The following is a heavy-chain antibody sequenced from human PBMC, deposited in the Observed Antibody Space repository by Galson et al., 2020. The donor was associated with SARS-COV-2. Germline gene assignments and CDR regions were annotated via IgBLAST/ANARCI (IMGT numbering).Heavy chain of an antibody. CDR2: ISYDGSNK. CDR3: ARTLLDNCSGGSCYSYYYMDV. CDR1: GFTFSSYA. Sequence: GGSLRLSCAASGFTFSSYAMHWVRQAPGKGLEWVAVISYDGSNKYYADSVKGRFTISRDNSKNTLYLQMNSLRAEDTAVYYCARTLLDNCSGGSCYSYYYMDVWGKGTTVTISS. D-gene: IGHD2-15*01. V-gene: IGHV3-30*04. J-gene: IGHJ6*03.